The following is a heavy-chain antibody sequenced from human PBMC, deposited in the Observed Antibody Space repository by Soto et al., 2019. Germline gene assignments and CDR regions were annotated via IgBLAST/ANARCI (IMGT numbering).Heavy chain of an antibody. D-gene: IGHD2-15*01. CDR1: GYSFTSYW. V-gene: IGHV5-51*01. Sequence: GESLKISCKASGYSFTSYWIGWVRQMPGKGLEWMGIIYPGDSDTRYSPSFQGQVTISADKSISTAYLQWSSLKASDTAMYYCARRDIGYCSGGSCYGMDVWGQETTVTVS. CDR3: ARRDIGYCSGGSCYGMDV. CDR2: IYPGDSDT. J-gene: IGHJ6*02.